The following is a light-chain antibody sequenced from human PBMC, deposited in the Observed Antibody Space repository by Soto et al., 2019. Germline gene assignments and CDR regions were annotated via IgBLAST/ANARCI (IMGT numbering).Light chain of an antibody. Sequence: QSALTQPASVSGSPGQSITISCIGSSSDVGGYNYVSWYQQHPGKAPKLMNYEVTNRPSGVSYRFSGSKSGNSASLIISGLQAEDEADYYCSSYTSSSILVFGGGTKVTVL. CDR2: EVT. CDR3: SSYTSSSILV. J-gene: IGLJ2*01. V-gene: IGLV2-14*01. CDR1: SSDVGGYNY.